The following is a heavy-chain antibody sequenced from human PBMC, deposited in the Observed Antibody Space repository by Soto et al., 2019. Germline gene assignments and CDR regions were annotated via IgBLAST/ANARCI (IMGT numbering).Heavy chain of an antibody. Sequence: LRLSCAASGFSFTDSAMHWVRQAPGKGLEWIARIRSGANNYLTAYPASVTGRFTISRDDSKNTAYLQMDGLTSEDTAMYFCARGGGMGVNDHWGQGIMVTVS. CDR1: GFSFTDSA. CDR3: ARGGGMGVNDH. J-gene: IGHJ4*02. CDR2: IRSGANNYLT. V-gene: IGHV3-73*01. D-gene: IGHD3-16*01.